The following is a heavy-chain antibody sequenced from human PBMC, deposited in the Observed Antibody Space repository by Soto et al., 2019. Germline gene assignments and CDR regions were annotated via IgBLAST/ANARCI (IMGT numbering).Heavy chain of an antibody. Sequence: PGXSLRLSCAASGFIVSSSYISWVHQAPGKGLEWVSVLYSDGRTYYADSVKGRFTISRDNSKNTLYLQMNSLSDEDTAVYYCARCSGWYGQCYFDCWGQGTLVTVSS. CDR1: GFIVSSSY. D-gene: IGHD6-13*01. J-gene: IGHJ4*02. CDR2: LYSDGRT. V-gene: IGHV3-53*01. CDR3: ARCSGWYGQCYFDC.